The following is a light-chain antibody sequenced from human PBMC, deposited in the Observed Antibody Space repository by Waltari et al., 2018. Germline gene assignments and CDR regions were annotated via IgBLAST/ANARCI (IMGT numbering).Light chain of an antibody. Sequence: QSALTQPPSASGSPGQSVSISSPGTSSDVGGYTFVSWYQQHPGKAPKLMIYDVTKRPSGVPDRFSGSKSGNTASLTVSGLQAEDEADYYCSSYAGNNNYVFGSGTKVTVL. CDR2: DVT. J-gene: IGLJ1*01. CDR1: SSDVGGYTF. V-gene: IGLV2-8*01. CDR3: SSYAGNNNYV.